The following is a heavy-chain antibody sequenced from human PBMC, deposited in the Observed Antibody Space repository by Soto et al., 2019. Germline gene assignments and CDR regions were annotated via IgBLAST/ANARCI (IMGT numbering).Heavy chain of an antibody. D-gene: IGHD4-17*01. CDR2: IYYSGST. J-gene: IGHJ4*02. CDR3: ARTRLRTFEY. Sequence: SETLSLTCTVSGGSISGYYWSWIRQPPGKGLEWIGYIYYSGSTNYNPSLKSRVTISVDTSKNQFSLKLSSVTAADTAVYYCARTRLRTFEYWGQGPLVTVS. CDR1: GGSISGYY. V-gene: IGHV4-59*01.